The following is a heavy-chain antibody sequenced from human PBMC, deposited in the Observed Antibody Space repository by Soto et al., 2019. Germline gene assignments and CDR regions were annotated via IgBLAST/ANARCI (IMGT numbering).Heavy chain of an antibody. CDR1: GFTFSSYG. Sequence: QVQLVESGGGVVQPGRSLRLSCAASGFTFSSYGMHWVRQAPGKGLEWVAVIWYDGSNKYYADSVKGRFTISRDNSKNTLYLQMNSLRAEDTAVYYCARELDTAMAFDYWGQGTLVTVSS. J-gene: IGHJ4*02. CDR3: ARELDTAMAFDY. CDR2: IWYDGSNK. D-gene: IGHD5-18*01. V-gene: IGHV3-33*01.